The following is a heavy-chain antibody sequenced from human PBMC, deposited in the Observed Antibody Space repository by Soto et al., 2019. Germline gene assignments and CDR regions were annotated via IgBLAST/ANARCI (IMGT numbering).Heavy chain of an antibody. D-gene: IGHD6-13*01. CDR1: GGSISSYY. V-gene: IGHV4-59*01. CDR2: IYYSGST. J-gene: IGHJ5*02. Sequence: QVQLQESGPGLMKPSETLSLTCTVSGGSISSYYWSWIRQPPGKGLEWIGYIYYSGSTNYNPSLKSRVTISVDTSKNQFSLKLSSVTAADTAVYYCARFSSLQFPQLKGNWFDPWGQGTLVTVSS. CDR3: ARFSSLQFPQLKGNWFDP.